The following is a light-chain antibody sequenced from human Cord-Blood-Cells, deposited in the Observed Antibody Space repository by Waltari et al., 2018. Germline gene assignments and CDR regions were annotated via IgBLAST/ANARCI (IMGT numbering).Light chain of an antibody. CDR3: AAWDDSLSGRV. V-gene: IGLV1-47*01. J-gene: IGLJ3*02. CDR1: SSNIGSNY. CDR2: RNN. Sequence: QSVLTQPPSASGTPGQRVTISCSGSSSNIGSNYVYWYQQLPGTAPKPLIYRNNQRRSGVPDRFSGSKSGTSASLAISGLRSEDEADYYCAAWDDSLSGRVFGGGTKLTVL.